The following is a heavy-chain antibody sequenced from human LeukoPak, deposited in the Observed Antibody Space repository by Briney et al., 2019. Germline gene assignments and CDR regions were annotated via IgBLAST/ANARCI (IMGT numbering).Heavy chain of an antibody. Sequence: PSETLSLTCTVSGGSISSYYWSWIRQPPGKGLEWIGYISYSGSTNYNPSLKSRVTISVDTSKNQFSLKLSPVTAADTAVYYCARDSAHWYFDLWGRGTLVTVSS. V-gene: IGHV4-59*01. CDR3: ARDSAHWYFDL. CDR1: GGSISSYY. CDR2: ISYSGST. J-gene: IGHJ2*01.